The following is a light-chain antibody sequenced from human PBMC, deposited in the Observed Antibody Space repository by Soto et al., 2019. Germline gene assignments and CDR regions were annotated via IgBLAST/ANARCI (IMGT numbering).Light chain of an antibody. CDR2: EVN. J-gene: IGLJ3*02. CDR3: TSYGGRDNLM. Sequence: HSVLTQPPSASGSPGQSVNISCTGTSSDIGAYNYVSWFQQHPGEAPKLIISEVNKRPSGVPDRFSGSKSGNTASLTVSGLQAEDEADYYCTSYGGRDNLMFGGGTKLTVL. CDR1: SSDIGAYNY. V-gene: IGLV2-8*01.